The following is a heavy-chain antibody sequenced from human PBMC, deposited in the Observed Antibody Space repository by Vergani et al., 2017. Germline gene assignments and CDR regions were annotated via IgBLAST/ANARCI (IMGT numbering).Heavy chain of an antibody. J-gene: IGHJ6*03. CDR2: IYYSGST. Sequence: QVQLQESGPGLVKPSETLSLTCIVSGGSISRYYWSWIRQLPGKGLEWIGYIYYSGSTNYNPSLKSRVTISVDTSKNQFSLKLRSVTAADPAVYDCAIGSFDYYMDVWGKGP. CDR3: AIGSFDYYMDV. CDR1: GGSISRYY. D-gene: IGHD1-26*01. V-gene: IGHV4-59*01.